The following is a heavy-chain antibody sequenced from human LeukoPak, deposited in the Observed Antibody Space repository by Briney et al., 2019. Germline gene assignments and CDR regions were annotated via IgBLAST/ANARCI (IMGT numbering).Heavy chain of an antibody. Sequence: GGSLRLSCAASGFTFSSFGMTWVRQAPGKGLEWFSVIYSGGSTYYADSVKGRFTISRDNSKNTLYLQMNNLRPEDTAVDYCARKLARGWGGKGGGGFDYWGQGTLVTVSS. CDR1: GFTFSSFG. J-gene: IGHJ4*02. CDR3: ARKLARGWGGKGGGGFDY. CDR2: IYSGGST. V-gene: IGHV3-66*01. D-gene: IGHD3-10*01.